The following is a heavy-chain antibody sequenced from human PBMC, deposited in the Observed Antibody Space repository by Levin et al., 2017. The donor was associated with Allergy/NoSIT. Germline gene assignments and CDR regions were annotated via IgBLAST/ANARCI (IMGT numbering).Heavy chain of an antibody. D-gene: IGHD3-9*01. V-gene: IGHV4-39*01. CDR2: IYYSGIA. Sequence: ESLKISCGVSGDSVTNNEYYWGWIRQPPGKRLEWIASIYYSGIAYYNPSLKSRVAISVDTSNNQISLSLASVTAADTAVYYCVRVFLTGYKYYFDSWGQGTLVTVSS. CDR1: GDSVTNNEYY. J-gene: IGHJ4*02. CDR3: VRVFLTGYKYYFDS.